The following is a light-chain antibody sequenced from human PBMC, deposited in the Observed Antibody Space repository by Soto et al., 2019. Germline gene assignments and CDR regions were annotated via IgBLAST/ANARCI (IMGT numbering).Light chain of an antibody. J-gene: IGKJ2*01. Sequence: EIVLTQSPGTLSLSPGERATLSCRASQSISNIFLAWYQQKPDQAPRLLMYGASNRATGIPDRFRGSGSGTDFTLIITRVEPEDFAIYYCRQYGSSPYTFGQGTKLEIK. CDR1: QSISNIF. CDR2: GAS. CDR3: RQYGSSPYT. V-gene: IGKV3-20*01.